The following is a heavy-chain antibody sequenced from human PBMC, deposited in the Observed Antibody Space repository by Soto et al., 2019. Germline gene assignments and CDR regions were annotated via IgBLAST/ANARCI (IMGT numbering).Heavy chain of an antibody. D-gene: IGHD1-1*01. CDR1: GGSISSYY. CDR2: IYYSGST. V-gene: IGHV4-59*08. J-gene: IGHJ3*02. CDR3: ARLSGYNWNDGETDAFDI. Sequence: SETLSLTCTVSGGSISSYYWSWIRQPPGKGLEWIGYIYYSGSTNYNPSLKSRVTISVDTSKNQFSLKLSSVTAADTAVYYCARLSGYNWNDGETDAFDIWGQGTMVTVSS.